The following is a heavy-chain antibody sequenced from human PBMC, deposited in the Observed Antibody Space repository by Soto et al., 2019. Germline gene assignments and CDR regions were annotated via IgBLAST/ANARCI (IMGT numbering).Heavy chain of an antibody. CDR1: GYSINSALHY. CDR3: ARSQVTVVVPGL. CDR2: FHHTEST. V-gene: IGHV4-30-4*01. Sequence: HVKLQESGPVVVKPSQTLSLTCSVSGYSINSALHYWGWVRQSPGKGLQWLGYFHHTESTFYNPSLKRRVTFSVDTSKDEFSLNVTSGTAADTAIYFCARSQVTVVVPGLWGQVTLCSVSA. D-gene: IGHD2-21*01. J-gene: IGHJ4*02.